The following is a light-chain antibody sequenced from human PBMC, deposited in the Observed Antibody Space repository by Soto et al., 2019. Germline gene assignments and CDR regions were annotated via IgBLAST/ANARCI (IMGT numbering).Light chain of an antibody. CDR2: DAA. CDR3: QQCSNWPIT. Sequence: EIVLTQSPATLSLSPGERATLSCRASQSVSDYLAWYQQKPAQAPRLLIYDAANRATGIPARFSGGGSGTDFTLTISSLEPEYFAVYYCQQCSNWPITFGQGTRLEIK. V-gene: IGKV3-11*01. J-gene: IGKJ5*01. CDR1: QSVSDY.